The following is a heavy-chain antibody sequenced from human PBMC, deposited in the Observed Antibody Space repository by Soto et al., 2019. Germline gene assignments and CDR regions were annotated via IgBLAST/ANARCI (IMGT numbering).Heavy chain of an antibody. J-gene: IGHJ3*02. V-gene: IGHV6-1*01. CDR3: ARVPDYIWGTYRDAFDI. CDR2: TYYRSKWYN. CDR1: GDSVSGNSAA. Sequence: SQTLSLTCAISGDSVSGNSAAWNWIRQSPSRGLEWLGRTYYRSKWYNDYAVSVKSRITINADTSKNQFSLQLNSVSPEDTAVYYCARVPDYIWGTYRDAFDIWGQGTMVTVSS. D-gene: IGHD3-16*02.